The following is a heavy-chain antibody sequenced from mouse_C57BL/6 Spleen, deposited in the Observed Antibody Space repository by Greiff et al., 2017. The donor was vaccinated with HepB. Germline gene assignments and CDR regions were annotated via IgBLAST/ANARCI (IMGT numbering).Heavy chain of an antibody. CDR3: TRDYGSSYGNFDV. V-gene: IGHV1-15*01. CDR2: IDPETGGT. Sequence: VQLQQSGAELVRPGASVTLSCKASGYTFTDYEMHWVKQTPVHGLEWIGAIDPETGGTAYNQKFKGKAILTADKSSSTAYMELRSLTSEDSAVFYGTRDYGSSYGNFDVWGTGTTVTVSS. D-gene: IGHD1-1*01. J-gene: IGHJ1*03. CDR1: GYTFTDYE.